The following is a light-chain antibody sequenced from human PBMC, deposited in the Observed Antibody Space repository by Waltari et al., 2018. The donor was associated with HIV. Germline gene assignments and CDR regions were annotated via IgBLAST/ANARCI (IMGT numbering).Light chain of an antibody. J-gene: IGLJ2*01. CDR2: QDV. V-gene: IGLV3-25*03. CDR1: ALSRHF. CDR3: QSAHNSHTI. Sequence: SSDFTQAPSVSVTPGQTSKIHCPGDALSRHFVSWYLQKPGQAPLMIIFQDVQEPSGIPSGFSASTSGTIATLTISEVQEEDEADYYCQSAHNSHTIFGGGTKLTVL.